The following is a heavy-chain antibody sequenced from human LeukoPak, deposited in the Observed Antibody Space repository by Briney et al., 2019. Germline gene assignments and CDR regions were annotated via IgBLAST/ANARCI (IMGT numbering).Heavy chain of an antibody. Sequence: GGSLRLSCAASGFSFSAYGMHWVRQAPGKGLEWVAAIWSDGSNKNYADSVKGRFTISRDNSKNTLYLQMNSLRTEDTAVYYCARELDYWGQGTLVTVSS. CDR2: IWSDGSNK. CDR1: GFSFSAYG. V-gene: IGHV3-33*01. CDR3: ARELDY. J-gene: IGHJ4*02.